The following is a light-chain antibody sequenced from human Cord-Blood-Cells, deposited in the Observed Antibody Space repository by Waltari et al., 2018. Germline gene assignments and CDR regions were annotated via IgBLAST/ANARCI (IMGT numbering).Light chain of an antibody. J-gene: IGKJ2*01. Sequence: DIVMTQSPLYMPVTPGEPASISCRSSQSLLHSSGYNYLVWYLQKPGQSPQLLIYLGSNRASGVPDRFSGSGSGTDCTLKISRVEAEDVGVYYCMQALQTPYTFGQGTKLEIK. CDR2: LGS. V-gene: IGKV2-28*01. CDR1: QSLLHSSGYNY. CDR3: MQALQTPYT.